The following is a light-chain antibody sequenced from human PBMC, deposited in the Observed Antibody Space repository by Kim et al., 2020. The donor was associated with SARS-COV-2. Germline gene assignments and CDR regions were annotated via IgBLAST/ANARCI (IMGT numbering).Light chain of an antibody. V-gene: IGKV1-27*01. Sequence: GDRVTLPCRTRQNISNCSAWFQLQPGQAPQLLIYAASGVQPGVPSRFSGGGSRTDFTLTVTSVQPDDVATYYCQECDSAPWTFGQGTKVDIK. CDR1: QNISNC. J-gene: IGKJ1*01. CDR3: QECDSAPWT. CDR2: AAS.